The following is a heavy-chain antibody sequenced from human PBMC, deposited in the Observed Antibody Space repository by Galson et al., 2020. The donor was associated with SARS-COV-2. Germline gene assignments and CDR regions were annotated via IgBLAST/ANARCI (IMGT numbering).Heavy chain of an antibody. Sequence: SETLSLTCAVYVGSLSGYYWSWVRQPPGKGLEWVGEINHGGNTNYNPSLKSRVTISLHTSNNQFSLKLTSVTAADTAIYYCARRIWSGPPTNWYFDLWGRGTLINVSS. V-gene: IGHV4-34*01. CDR3: ARRIWSGPPTNWYFDL. CDR2: INHGGNT. D-gene: IGHD3-3*01. J-gene: IGHJ2*01. CDR1: VGSLSGYY.